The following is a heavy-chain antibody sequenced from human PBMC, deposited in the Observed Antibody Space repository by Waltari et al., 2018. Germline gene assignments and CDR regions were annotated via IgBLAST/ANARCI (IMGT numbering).Heavy chain of an antibody. CDR1: GGSISSYY. V-gene: IGHV4-59*01. Sequence: QVQLQESGPGLGKPSETLSLTCTVSGGSISSYYLSWIRQPPGKGLEWIGYIYYSGSTNYNPSLKSRVTISVDTSKNQFSLKLSSVTAADTAVYYCARSLYYDSSIFDYWGQGTLVTVSS. CDR3: ARSLYYDSSIFDY. D-gene: IGHD3-22*01. CDR2: IYYSGST. J-gene: IGHJ4*02.